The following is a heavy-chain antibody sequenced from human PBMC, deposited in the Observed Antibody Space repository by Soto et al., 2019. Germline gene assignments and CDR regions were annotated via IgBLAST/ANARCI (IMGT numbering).Heavy chain of an antibody. D-gene: IGHD3-3*01. Sequence: GGSLRLSCAASGFTVSSNYMSWVRQAPGKGLEWVSVIYSGGSTYYADSVKGRFTISRDNSKNTLYLQMNSLRAEDTAVYYCARDLDFWSGYYDYWGQGTLVTVSS. J-gene: IGHJ4*02. V-gene: IGHV3-53*01. CDR3: ARDLDFWSGYYDY. CDR1: GFTVSSNY. CDR2: IYSGGST.